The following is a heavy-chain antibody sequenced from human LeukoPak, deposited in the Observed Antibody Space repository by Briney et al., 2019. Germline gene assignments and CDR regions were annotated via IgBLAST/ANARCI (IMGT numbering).Heavy chain of an antibody. V-gene: IGHV1-18*01. J-gene: IGHJ3*02. CDR1: GYTFTNYG. D-gene: IGHD3-22*01. CDR2: INTYNGNT. Sequence: ASVKVSCKASGYTFTNYGISWVRQAPGQGLEWMGWINTYNGNTNYAQKLRGRVTMTTDTSTSTAYMELRSLRSDDTAVYYCASGFYDSSGSHYGDAFDIWGQGTMVTVSS. CDR3: ASGFYDSSGSHYGDAFDI.